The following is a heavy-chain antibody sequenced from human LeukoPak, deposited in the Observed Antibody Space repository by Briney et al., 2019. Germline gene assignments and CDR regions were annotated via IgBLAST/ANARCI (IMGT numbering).Heavy chain of an antibody. V-gene: IGHV3-53*05. Sequence: GGYLRLSCAASGFTVSSDYMSWVRQAPGKGLEWVSVIYSGGSTYYADSVKGRFTISRDKSKNTVYLQMNSLRFEDTAMYYCARNWFDPWGQGTLVTVSS. CDR3: ARNWFDP. CDR2: IYSGGST. J-gene: IGHJ5*02. CDR1: GFTVSSDY.